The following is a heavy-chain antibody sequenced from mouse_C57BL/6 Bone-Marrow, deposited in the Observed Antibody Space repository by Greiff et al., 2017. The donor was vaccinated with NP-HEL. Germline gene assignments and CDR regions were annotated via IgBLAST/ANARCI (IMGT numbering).Heavy chain of an antibody. CDR1: GFTFSSYA. D-gene: IGHD5-1*01. CDR3: ASTYEGDY. Sequence: DVKLVESGGGLVKPGGSLKLSCAASGFTFSSYAMSWVRQTPEKRLEWVATISDGGSYTYYPDNVKGRFTISRDNAKNNLYLQMSHMKSEDTAMYYCASTYEGDYWGQGTTLTVSS. V-gene: IGHV5-4*03. J-gene: IGHJ2*01. CDR2: ISDGGSYT.